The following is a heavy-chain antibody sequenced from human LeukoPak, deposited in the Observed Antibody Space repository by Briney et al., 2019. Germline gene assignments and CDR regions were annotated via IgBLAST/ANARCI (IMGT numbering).Heavy chain of an antibody. CDR3: ARAFGVVIIPHY. V-gene: IGHV3-30-3*01. J-gene: IGHJ4*02. D-gene: IGHD3-3*01. Sequence: GGSLRLSCAASGFTFSSYAMHWVRQAPGKGLEWVAVISYDGSNKYYADSVKGRFTISRDNSKNTLYLQMNSLRAEDTAVYYCARAFGVVIIPHYWGQGTLVTVSS. CDR1: GFTFSSYA. CDR2: ISYDGSNK.